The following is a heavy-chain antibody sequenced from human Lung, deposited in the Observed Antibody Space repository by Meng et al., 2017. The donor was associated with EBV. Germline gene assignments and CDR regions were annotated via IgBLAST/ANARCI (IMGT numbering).Heavy chain of an antibody. CDR1: GYTFSTYT. J-gene: IGHJ5*02. CDR2: ISTNTGTP. Sequence: QVQLGQAGSEMKKPGSSVNVSCKASGYTFSTYTINWVRQAHGRGLEWMGWISTNTGTPTYTQGFTGRFVFSLDTSVSTAYLQISSLKAEDTAVYYCARGGNFDPWGQGTLVTVSS. CDR3: ARGGNFDP. V-gene: IGHV7-4-1*02. D-gene: IGHD2/OR15-2a*01.